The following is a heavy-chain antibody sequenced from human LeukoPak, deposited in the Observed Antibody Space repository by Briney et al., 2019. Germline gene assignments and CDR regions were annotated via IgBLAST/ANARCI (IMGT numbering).Heavy chain of an antibody. CDR3: ARDIEAGPIDY. J-gene: IGHJ4*02. V-gene: IGHV4-39*07. CDR2: IYYSGST. D-gene: IGHD2-15*01. CDR1: GGSISSSSYY. Sequence: SETLSLTCTVSGGSISSSSYYWGWIRQPPGKGLEWIGSIYYSGSTYYNPSLKSRVTISVDTSKDQFSLKLSSVTAADTAVYYRARDIEAGPIDYWGQGTLVTVSS.